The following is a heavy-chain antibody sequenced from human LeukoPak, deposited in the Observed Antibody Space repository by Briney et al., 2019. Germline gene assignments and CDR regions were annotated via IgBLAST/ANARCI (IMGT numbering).Heavy chain of an antibody. CDR1: GVTFTSYA. CDR2: ISYDGSEE. Sequence: GGSLRLSCAASGVTFTSYAMHWVRQAPGKGLEWVAVISYDGSEEYYADSVKGRFTISRDNSKNTLQMNGLRAEDTAVYYCARSYYASLYAFDIWGQGTMVIVSS. D-gene: IGHD3-10*01. V-gene: IGHV3-30*04. J-gene: IGHJ3*02. CDR3: ARSYYASLYAFDI.